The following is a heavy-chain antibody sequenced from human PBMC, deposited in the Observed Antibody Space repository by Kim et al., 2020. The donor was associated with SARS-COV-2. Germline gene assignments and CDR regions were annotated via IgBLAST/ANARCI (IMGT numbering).Heavy chain of an antibody. V-gene: IGHV3-15*01. Sequence: GGSLRLSCAASGFTFSNAWMSWVRQAPGKGLEWVGRIKSKTDGGTTDYAAPVKGRFTISRDDSKNTLYLQMNSLKTEDTAVYYCTTDASGPGDGSADYDFWSGATTRGAYWGQGTLVTVSS. CDR3: TTDASGPGDGSADYDFWSGATTRGAY. D-gene: IGHD3-3*01. J-gene: IGHJ4*02. CDR2: IKSKTDGGTT. CDR1: GFTFSNAW.